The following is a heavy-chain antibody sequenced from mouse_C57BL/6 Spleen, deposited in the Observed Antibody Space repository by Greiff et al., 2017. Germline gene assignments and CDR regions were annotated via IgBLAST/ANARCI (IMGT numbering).Heavy chain of an antibody. CDR1: GYTFTDYN. V-gene: IGHV1-18*01. Sequence: VQLQQSGPELVKPGASVKIPCKASGYTFTDYNMDWVKQSHGKSLEWIGDINPNNGGTIYNQKFKGKATLTVDKSYSTAYMELRSLTSEDTAVYYCARGTGSWFAYWGQGTLVTVSA. D-gene: IGHD4-1*01. J-gene: IGHJ3*01. CDR2: INPNNGGT. CDR3: ARGTGSWFAY.